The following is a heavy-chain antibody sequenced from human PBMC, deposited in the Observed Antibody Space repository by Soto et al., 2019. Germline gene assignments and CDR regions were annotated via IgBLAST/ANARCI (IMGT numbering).Heavy chain of an antibody. CDR1: GGTFSSYT. CDR2: IIPIRGIA. CDR3: ARTPPTKVRGPGVRDP. Sequence: QVPLVQSGAEVKKPGSSVKVSCKASGGTFSSYTISWVRQAPGQGLEWMGRIIPIRGIANYAQKFQGRVTITADKSTSTAYMELSRLRSADTDVYYCARTPPTKVRGPGVRDPWGQGTLVTVSS. V-gene: IGHV1-69*02. D-gene: IGHD3-10*01. J-gene: IGHJ5*02.